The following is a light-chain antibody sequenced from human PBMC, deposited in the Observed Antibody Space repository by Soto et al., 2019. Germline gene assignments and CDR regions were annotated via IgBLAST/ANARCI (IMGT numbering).Light chain of an antibody. CDR2: AVS. J-gene: IGLJ2*01. Sequence: QSALTQPASVSGSPGQSITISCTGTSSDVGGYNYVSWYQQHPGKAPKLIIYAVSNRPSGVSNRFSGSKSGNTASLTISGLRTEDEADYYCGSYTTISILGVFGGGTKLTVL. CDR1: SSDVGGYNY. V-gene: IGLV2-14*01. CDR3: GSYTTISILGV.